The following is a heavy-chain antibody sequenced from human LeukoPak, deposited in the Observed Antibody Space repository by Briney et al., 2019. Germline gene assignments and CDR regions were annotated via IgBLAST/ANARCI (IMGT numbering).Heavy chain of an antibody. D-gene: IGHD6-13*01. CDR3: ARVGASSSWYGSYYYYCMDV. Sequence: GGSLRLSCAASGFTFSSYTMSWVRQAPGKGLEWVSLISNSGSYIYYAESMKGRVTISRDNAKNSLFLQMNSLRDEDTALYYCARVGASSSWYGSYYYYCMDVWGMGTTVTVFS. J-gene: IGHJ6*03. V-gene: IGHV3-21*01. CDR1: GFTFSSYT. CDR2: ISNSGSYI.